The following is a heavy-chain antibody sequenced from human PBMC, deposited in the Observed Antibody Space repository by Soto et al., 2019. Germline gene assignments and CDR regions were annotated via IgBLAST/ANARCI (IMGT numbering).Heavy chain of an antibody. Sequence: QVQLVESGGGVVQPGRSLRLSCTASRFTFSNYAIYWVRQAPGKGLEWVAIISYDGSNKYYADSVKGRFTISRDNSKNTLYLQMNSLRREDTAVYYCARDLAYPMESFRPTDYYSYGMDVWGQGTTVTVSS. D-gene: IGHD3-3*01. CDR2: ISYDGSNK. CDR3: ARDLAYPMESFRPTDYYSYGMDV. V-gene: IGHV3-30-3*01. J-gene: IGHJ6*02. CDR1: RFTFSNYA.